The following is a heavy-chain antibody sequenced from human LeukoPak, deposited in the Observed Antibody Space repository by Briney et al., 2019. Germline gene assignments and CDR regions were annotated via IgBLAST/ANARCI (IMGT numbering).Heavy chain of an antibody. CDR1: GGSISSYY. J-gene: IGHJ5*02. Sequence: PSETLSLTCTVSGGSISSYYWSWIRQPPGKGLEWIGYIYYSGSTNHNPSLKSRVTVSVDTSKNQVSLKLSSVTAADTAVYYCARTKTYYYDSSGFDPWGQGTLVTVSS. CDR2: IYYSGST. V-gene: IGHV4-59*01. D-gene: IGHD3-22*01. CDR3: ARTKTYYYDSSGFDP.